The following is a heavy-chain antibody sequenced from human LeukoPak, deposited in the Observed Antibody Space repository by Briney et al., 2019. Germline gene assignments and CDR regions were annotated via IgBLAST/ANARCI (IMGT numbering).Heavy chain of an antibody. Sequence: PSETLSLTCAVSGYSISSGYYWGWIRQPPVKGLEWIGSIYHSGSTYYNPSLKSRVTISVDTSKNQFSLKLRSVTAADTAVYYCARASYYYFRKAFDIWGQGTMVTVSS. V-gene: IGHV4-38-2*01. CDR2: IYHSGST. J-gene: IGHJ3*02. D-gene: IGHD3-10*02. CDR1: GYSISSGYY. CDR3: ARASYYYFRKAFDI.